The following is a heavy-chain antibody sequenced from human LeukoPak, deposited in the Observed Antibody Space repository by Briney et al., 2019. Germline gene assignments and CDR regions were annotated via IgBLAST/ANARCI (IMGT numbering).Heavy chain of an antibody. CDR2: IISSISYI. V-gene: IGHV3-21*01. CDR1: GFTFSSYS. J-gene: IGHJ5*02. CDR3: ARDFRESGYDWCGFDP. Sequence: PGGSLRLSCAASGFTFSSYSMNWVRQAPGKGLEWVSSIISSISYIYYADSVKGRFTISRDNAKNSLYLQMNSLRAEDTAVYYCARDFRESGYDWCGFDPWGQGTLVTVSS. D-gene: IGHD5-12*01.